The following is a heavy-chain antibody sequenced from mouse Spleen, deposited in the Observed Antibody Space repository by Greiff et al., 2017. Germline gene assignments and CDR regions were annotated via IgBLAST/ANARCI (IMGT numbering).Heavy chain of an antibody. V-gene: IGHV1-15*01. CDR3: TRGGLLLYFDY. CDR2: IDPETGGT. Sequence: VQLQQSGAELVRPGASVTLSCKASGYTFTDYEMHWVKQTPVHGLEWIGAIDPETGGTAYNQKFKGKAILTADKSSSTAYMELRSLTSEDSAVYYCTRGGLLLYFDYWGQGTTLTVSS. J-gene: IGHJ2*01. CDR1: GYTFTDYE. D-gene: IGHD2-3*01.